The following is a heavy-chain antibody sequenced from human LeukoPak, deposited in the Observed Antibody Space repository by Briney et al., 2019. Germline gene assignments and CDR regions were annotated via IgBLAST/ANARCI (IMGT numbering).Heavy chain of an antibody. D-gene: IGHD3-10*01. CDR1: GFTFSTYD. J-gene: IGHJ4*02. Sequence: GGSLRLSCTASGFTFSTYDMSWVRQAPGKGLEWVSYISSSGSTMYYADSVRGRFTISRDNAKNSLFLQMNSLRAEDTAVYYCARGNGPGRHYSDYWGQGTLVTVSS. V-gene: IGHV3-48*03. CDR3: ARGNGPGRHYSDY. CDR2: ISSSGSTM.